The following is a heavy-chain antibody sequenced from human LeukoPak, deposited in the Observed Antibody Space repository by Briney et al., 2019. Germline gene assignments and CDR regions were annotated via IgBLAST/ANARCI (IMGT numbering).Heavy chain of an antibody. CDR1: GGSISSGDYY. J-gene: IGHJ4*02. Sequence: SETLSLTCTVSGGSISSGDYYWNWIRQPPGKGLEWIGYIYYSGSTNYNPSLKSRVTISVDTSKNQFSLKLSSVTAADTAVYYCASGYSSSWYKVDYWGQGTLVTVSS. CDR3: ASGYSSSWYKVDY. CDR2: IYYSGST. V-gene: IGHV4-61*08. D-gene: IGHD6-13*01.